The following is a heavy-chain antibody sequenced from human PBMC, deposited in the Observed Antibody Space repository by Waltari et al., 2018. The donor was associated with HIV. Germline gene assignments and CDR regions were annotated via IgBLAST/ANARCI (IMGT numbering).Heavy chain of an antibody. D-gene: IGHD2-2*02. CDR2: VSHSGTT. CDR1: GGSFRGSC. Sequence: QVQLQQWGAGVLKPSETLSLTCAVYGGSFRGSCWTWIRQPPGKRLEWIGEVSHSGTTNYSPSLKSRVTVSVDTSKNQFSLKLNSVTAADTAIYYCARGHIVVVPAAIQSGWFDPWGQGTMVTVSS. CDR3: ARGHIVVVPAAIQSGWFDP. J-gene: IGHJ5*02. V-gene: IGHV4-34*01.